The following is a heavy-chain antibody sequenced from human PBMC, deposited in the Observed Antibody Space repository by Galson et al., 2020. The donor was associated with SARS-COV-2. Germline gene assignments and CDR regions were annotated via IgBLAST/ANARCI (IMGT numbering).Heavy chain of an antibody. V-gene: IGHV1-18*01. CDR2: NSPNSGNT. J-gene: IGHJ3*02. D-gene: IGHD3-3*01. Sequence: ASVKVPCNSSGYTFNTYGISWVRQAPGQGLEWMGWNSPNSGNTYYAQKFQGRVTLTRDKFTSTVYMDLRGLTSDDTAMYFCARDWSTSRRGAFDIWGQGTQVTVSS. CDR1: GYTFNTYG. CDR3: ARDWSTSRRGAFDI.